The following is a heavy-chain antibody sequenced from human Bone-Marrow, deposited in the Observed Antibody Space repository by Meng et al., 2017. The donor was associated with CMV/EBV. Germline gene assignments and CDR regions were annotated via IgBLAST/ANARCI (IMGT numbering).Heavy chain of an antibody. D-gene: IGHD4-11*01. CDR1: GFSFSTYE. V-gene: IGHV3-48*03. CDR3: ARDRYSNYYFDY. Sequence: GGSLRLSCAASGFSFSTYEMNWVRQAPGKGLEWVSYISSSGTTTYYADSVKGRFTISRDNAKNSLYLQMNSLRAEDTAVYYCARDRYSNYYFDYWGQGTLVTVSS. CDR2: ISSSGTTT. J-gene: IGHJ4*02.